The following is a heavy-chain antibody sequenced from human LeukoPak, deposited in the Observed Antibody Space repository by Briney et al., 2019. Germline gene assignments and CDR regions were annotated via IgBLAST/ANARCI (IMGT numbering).Heavy chain of an antibody. CDR3: ARRKGAAAFDY. D-gene: IGHD6-13*01. CDR2: IYPGDSDT. J-gene: IGHJ4*02. CDR1: GYSFASYW. Sequence: GESLKISCQGSGYSFASYWIGWVRQIPGKGLEWMGIIYPGDSDTRYSPSFQGQVTISADKSTSTAYLQWSSLKASDTAMYYCARRKGAAAFDYWGQGTLVTVSS. V-gene: IGHV5-51*01.